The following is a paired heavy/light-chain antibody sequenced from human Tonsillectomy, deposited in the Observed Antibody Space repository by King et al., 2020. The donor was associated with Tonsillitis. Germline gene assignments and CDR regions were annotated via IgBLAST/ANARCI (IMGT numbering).Light chain of an antibody. CDR2: KNN. J-gene: IGLJ3*02. Sequence: QSALTQPPSASGTPGQRVTISCSGRRSNIGDNYVYWYQQFPGTAPKLVITKNNQRPSGVPDRFSGSKSGTSASLAISGLRSEDEADYFCAAWDDSLSGRVFGGGTKVTVL. CDR3: AAWDDSLSGRV. V-gene: IGLV1-47*01. CDR1: RSNIGDNY.
Heavy chain of an antibody. V-gene: IGHV1-69*01. CDR3: ARDIGDWGDY. Sequence: QVQVVQSGAEVKKPGSSVRVSCQTSGGTFSNFAFSRVRQAPGQGLEWMGGIVSGFAPAVYAKHLQGRLTITVDESTSTTYMELSSLRSEDTAMYYCARDIGDWGDYWGPGTLVTVSS. D-gene: IGHD3-10*01. CDR2: IVSGFAPA. CDR1: GGTFSNFA. J-gene: IGHJ4*02.